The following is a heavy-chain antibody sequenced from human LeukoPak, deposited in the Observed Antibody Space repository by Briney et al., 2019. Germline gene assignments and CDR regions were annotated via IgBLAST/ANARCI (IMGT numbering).Heavy chain of an antibody. J-gene: IGHJ3*02. CDR1: GFTFSNYG. CDR2: ISGSGGST. D-gene: IGHD3-16*01. Sequence: GGSLRLSCAASGFTFSNYGMSWVRQAPGKGLEWVSTISGSGGSTYYADSVKGRFTISRDNSKNTLYLQMNSLRAEDTAVYYCAKRGGGLGAFDIWGQGTMVTVSS. CDR3: AKRGGGLGAFDI. V-gene: IGHV3-23*01.